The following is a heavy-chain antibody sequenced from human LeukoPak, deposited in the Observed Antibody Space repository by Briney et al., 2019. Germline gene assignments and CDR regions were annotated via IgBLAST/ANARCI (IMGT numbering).Heavy chain of an antibody. J-gene: IGHJ4*02. CDR1: GGSISNYY. Sequence: PSETLSLTCAVSGGSISNYYWSWIRQPPGKGLEWIGYIYYSGSTKYSSALKGRVTISVDTSKNQFSLFLSSVTAADTAVYYCARGPPDSQWLVWYYFDYWGQGTLVTVSS. CDR3: ARGPPDSQWLVWYYFDY. CDR2: IYYSGST. V-gene: IGHV4-59*01. D-gene: IGHD6-19*01.